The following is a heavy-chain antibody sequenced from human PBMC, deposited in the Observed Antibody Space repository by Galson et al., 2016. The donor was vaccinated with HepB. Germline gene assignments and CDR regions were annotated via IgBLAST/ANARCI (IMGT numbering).Heavy chain of an antibody. CDR1: GFTFSNYV. V-gene: IGHV3-23*01. CDR2: ISVSGDRT. J-gene: IGHJ4*02. CDR3: AKDSSAYGWYFDY. Sequence: SLRLSCAASGFTFSNYVMTWVRQAPGKGLEWVEAISVSGDRTYYGDSLKGRFTISRDNSNNTLDLEMHSLRAEDTAVYYCAKDSSAYGWYFDYWGQGTLVTVSS. D-gene: IGHD3-22*01.